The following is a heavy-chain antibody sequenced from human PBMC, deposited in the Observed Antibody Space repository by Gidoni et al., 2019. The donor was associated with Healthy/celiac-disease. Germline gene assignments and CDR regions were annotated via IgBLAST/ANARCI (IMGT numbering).Heavy chain of an antibody. D-gene: IGHD2-21*02. CDR3: AKGSPGIVVVTAMEFDY. J-gene: IGHJ4*02. CDR2: SSGSGGST. V-gene: IGHV3-23*01. Sequence: EVQLLESGGGLVQPGGSLRLSCAASGFTFSSYAMSWVRQAPGKGLELVSASSGSGGSTYYADSVKGRFTISRDNSKNTLYLQMNSLRAEDTAVYYCAKGSPGIVVVTAMEFDYWGQGTLVTVSS. CDR1: GFTFSSYA.